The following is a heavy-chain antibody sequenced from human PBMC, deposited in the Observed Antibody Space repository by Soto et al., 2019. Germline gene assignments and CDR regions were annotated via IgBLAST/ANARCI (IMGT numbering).Heavy chain of an antibody. CDR1: GGSFNSNA. CDR2: IIPIFTSA. D-gene: IGHD5-12*01. V-gene: IGHV1-69*01. Sequence: QVQLVQSGAEVKKPGSSVKVSCKASGGSFNSNAFSWVRQAPGQGLDWLGGIIPIFTSANYAQKFQGRVTITADESSSTIDMELSRLTPEDTAVYYCAKTTVATYILHGMDVLGPGTTVTVSS. J-gene: IGHJ6*02. CDR3: AKTTVATYILHGMDV.